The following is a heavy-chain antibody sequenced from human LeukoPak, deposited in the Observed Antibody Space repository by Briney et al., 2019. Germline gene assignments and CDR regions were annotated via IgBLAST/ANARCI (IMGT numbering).Heavy chain of an antibody. D-gene: IGHD1-26*01. CDR3: ARMSGLVGATMEPDASDI. V-gene: IGHV4-59*08. Sequence: SETLSLTCTVSGGSISSYYWSWIRQPPGKGLEWIGYIYYSGSTNYNPSLKSRVTISVDTSKNQFSLKLSSVTAADTAVYYCARMSGLVGATMEPDASDIWGQGTMVTVSS. CDR2: IYYSGST. J-gene: IGHJ3*02. CDR1: GGSISSYY.